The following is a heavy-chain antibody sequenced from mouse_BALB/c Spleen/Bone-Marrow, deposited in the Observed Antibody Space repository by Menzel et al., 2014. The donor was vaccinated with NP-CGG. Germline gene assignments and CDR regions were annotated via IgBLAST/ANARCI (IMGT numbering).Heavy chain of an antibody. CDR1: GYTFTTYT. Sequence: QVQLQQSGAELARPGPSVKMSCRASGYTFTTYTMHWVKQRPGQGLEWIGYINPSSGYTYYNQKFKDRPTLTADKSYSAVFLQLSSLTTDDSAVYYCARGYGNYDAMDYWGQGTSVTVSS. J-gene: IGHJ4*01. V-gene: IGHV1-4*01. CDR2: INPSSGYT. CDR3: ARGYGNYDAMDY. D-gene: IGHD2-1*01.